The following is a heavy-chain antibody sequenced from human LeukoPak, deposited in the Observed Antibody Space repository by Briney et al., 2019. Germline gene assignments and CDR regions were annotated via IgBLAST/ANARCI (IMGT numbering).Heavy chain of an antibody. CDR1: GFTFCCYR. V-gene: IGHV3-48*01. CDR3: ARRSRQYIDY. Sequence: GGSLRLSCAASGFTFCCYRMNWLRQAPGKGLEWVSYISSSSSTIYYADSVKGRFTISRDNAKNSLYLQMNSLRAEDTAVYYCARRSRQYIDYWGQGTLVTVSS. CDR2: ISSSSSTI. J-gene: IGHJ4*02. D-gene: IGHD1-26*01.